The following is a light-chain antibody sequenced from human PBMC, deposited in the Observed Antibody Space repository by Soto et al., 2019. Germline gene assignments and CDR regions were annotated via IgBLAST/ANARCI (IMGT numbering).Light chain of an antibody. CDR3: QQYNNWPRT. J-gene: IGKJ1*01. CDR2: GAS. Sequence: EIVLAQSPGTLSLAPGERATLSCGASQRVTSNYLAWYQQKPGQAPRLLIYGASTRATGIPARFSGSGSGTGFTLTISSLQSEDFAVYYCQQYNNWPRTFGQGTKVDIK. CDR1: QRVTSN. V-gene: IGKV3D-15*01.